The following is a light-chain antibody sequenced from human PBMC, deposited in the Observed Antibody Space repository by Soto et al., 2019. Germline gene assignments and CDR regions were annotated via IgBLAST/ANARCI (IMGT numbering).Light chain of an antibody. CDR2: GAS. CDR3: QQYNNWPIT. Sequence: DLQMTQSPSTLSESAADTVTISCLASQSISTWLAWYQQKPGKAPKLLIYGASSLASGVPSRFSGSGSGTEFTLTISSLQSEDFAVYYCQQYNNWPITFGQGTRLEIK. V-gene: IGKV1-5*01. J-gene: IGKJ5*01. CDR1: QSISTW.